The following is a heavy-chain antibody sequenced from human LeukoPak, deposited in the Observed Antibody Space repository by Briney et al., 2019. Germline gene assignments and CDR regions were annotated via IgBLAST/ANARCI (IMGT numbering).Heavy chain of an antibody. D-gene: IGHD3-16*01. Sequence: GGSLRLSCAASGFIFSSYEMNWVRQAPGKGLEWVSYISSSGSTIYYADSVKGRFTISRDNAKNSLYLQMNSLRAEDTAVYYCARADTYYFDYWGQGTLVTVSS. CDR1: GFIFSSYE. CDR3: ARADTYYFDY. V-gene: IGHV3-48*03. J-gene: IGHJ4*02. CDR2: ISSSGSTI.